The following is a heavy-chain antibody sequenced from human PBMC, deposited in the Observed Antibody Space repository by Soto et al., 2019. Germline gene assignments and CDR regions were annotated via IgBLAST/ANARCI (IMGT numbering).Heavy chain of an antibody. CDR3: ARNEASNCYGMDV. J-gene: IGHJ6*02. D-gene: IGHD6-6*01. Sequence: EVQLVESGGGLVKPGGSLRLSCAASGFTFSSYSMNWVRQAPGKGLEWVSSISSSSFSINYADSVKGRFSISRDNAQKSLHLQMNNLRAEATAVCYSARNEASNCYGMDVWGQGTTVTVSS. CDR2: ISSSSFSI. V-gene: IGHV3-21*01. CDR1: GFTFSSYS.